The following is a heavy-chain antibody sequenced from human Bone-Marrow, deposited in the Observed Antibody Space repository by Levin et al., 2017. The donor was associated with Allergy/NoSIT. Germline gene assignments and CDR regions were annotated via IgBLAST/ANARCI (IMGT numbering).Heavy chain of an antibody. J-gene: IGHJ5*02. V-gene: IGHV1-69*13. D-gene: IGHD6-13*01. CDR1: GGTFSSYA. CDR2: IIPIFGTA. Sequence: SVKVSCKASGGTFSSYAISWVRQAPGQGLEWMGGIIPIFGTANYAQKFQGRVTITADESTSTAYMELSSLRSEDTAVYYCARSPPNRIAAAGYNWFDPWGQGTLVTVSS. CDR3: ARSPPNRIAAAGYNWFDP.